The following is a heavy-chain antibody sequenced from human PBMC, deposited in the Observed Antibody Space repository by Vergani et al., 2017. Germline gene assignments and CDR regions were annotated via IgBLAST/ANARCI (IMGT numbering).Heavy chain of an antibody. CDR2: IYPGDSDT. V-gene: IGHV5-51*01. CDR1: GYSFTSYW. D-gene: IGHD2-15*01. J-gene: IGHJ6*02. Sequence: EVQLVQSGAEVKKPGESLRISCKGSGYSFTSYWISWVRQMPGKGLEWLGIIYPGDSDTRYSPSFQGQVTISADKSISTAYLQWSSLKASDTAMYYCARLGCSGGSCYDYYYGMDVWGQGTTVTVSS. CDR3: ARLGCSGGSCYDYYYGMDV.